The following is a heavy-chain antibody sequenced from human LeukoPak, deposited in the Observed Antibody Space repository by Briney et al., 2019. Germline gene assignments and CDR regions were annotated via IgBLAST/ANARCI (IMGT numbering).Heavy chain of an antibody. CDR3: ARDVGWGLLGFNWFDP. V-gene: IGHV3-48*02. J-gene: IGHJ5*02. CDR1: TLTFSIKS. CDR2: IRSSRSYI. D-gene: IGHD1-26*01. Sequence: PGRSLTLASAPATLTFSIKSINCDRQAQGNGLEWDSCIRSSRSYIYHGESVKGRFTISRDNAKNSLYLQMNSLRDEDTAVYYWARDVGWGLLGFNWFDPWGQGTLVTVCS.